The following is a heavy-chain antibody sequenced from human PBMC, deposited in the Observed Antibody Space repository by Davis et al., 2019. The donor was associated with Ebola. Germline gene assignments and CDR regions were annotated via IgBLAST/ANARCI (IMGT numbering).Heavy chain of an antibody. Sequence: GESLKISCAASGFTFSSYGMHWVRQAPGKGLEWVSAISGSGGSTYYADSVKGRFTISRDNAKNSLYLQMNSLRAEDTALYHCARVNAVTGYSRFDSWGQGTLVTVSS. D-gene: IGHD3-9*01. V-gene: IGHV3-21*04. J-gene: IGHJ5*01. CDR1: GFTFSSYG. CDR3: ARVNAVTGYSRFDS. CDR2: ISGSGGST.